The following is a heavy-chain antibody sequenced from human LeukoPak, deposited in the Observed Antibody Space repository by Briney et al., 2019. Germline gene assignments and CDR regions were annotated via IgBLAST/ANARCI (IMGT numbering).Heavy chain of an antibody. CDR3: ARVGSDSSSSFSFDY. CDR2: IIPIFGTA. J-gene: IGHJ4*02. V-gene: IGHV1-69*13. CDR1: GGTFSSYA. D-gene: IGHD6-6*01. Sequence: SVKVSCKASGGTFSSYAISWVRQAPGQGLEWMGGIIPIFGTANYAQKFQGRVTITADESTSTAYMELSSLRSEDTAVYYCARVGSDSSSSFSFDYWGQGALVTVSS.